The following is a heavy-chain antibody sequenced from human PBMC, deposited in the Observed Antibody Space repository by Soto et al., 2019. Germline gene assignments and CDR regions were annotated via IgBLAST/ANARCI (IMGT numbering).Heavy chain of an antibody. Sequence: EVQLVESGGGLVQPGGSLRLSCAVSGFTFSTYRMNWVRQAPGKGLEWISYISSSSSTIYYADSVKGRFTISRDNAKNSLYRQMNSLRDEDTAVYYCARDEIEGYFDYWGQGTLVTVSS. CDR2: ISSSSSTI. V-gene: IGHV3-48*02. J-gene: IGHJ4*02. CDR3: ARDEIEGYFDY. CDR1: GFTFSTYR.